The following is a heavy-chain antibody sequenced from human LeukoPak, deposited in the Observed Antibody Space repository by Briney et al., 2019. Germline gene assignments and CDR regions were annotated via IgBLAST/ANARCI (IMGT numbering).Heavy chain of an antibody. J-gene: IGHJ3*01. CDR3: ASGGINDAFDF. CDR2: IIPIFGTA. V-gene: IGHV1-69*06. Sequence: SVKVSCKASGGTFSSYAINWVRQAPGQGLEWMGGIIPIFGTANYAQEFQGRVTITADKSTSTAYMELSSLRSEDTAVYYCASGGINDAFDFWGQGTMVTVSS. CDR1: GGTFSSYA. D-gene: IGHD3-16*01.